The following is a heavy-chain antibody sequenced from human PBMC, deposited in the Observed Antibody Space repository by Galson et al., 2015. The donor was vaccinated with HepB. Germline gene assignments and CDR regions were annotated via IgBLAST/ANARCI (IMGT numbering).Heavy chain of an antibody. V-gene: IGHV1-69*13. J-gene: IGHJ4*02. CDR1: GGTFSSYA. CDR2: IIPIFGTA. Sequence: SVKVSCKASGGTFSSYATSWVRQAPGQGLEWMGGIIPIFGTANYAQKFQGRVTITADESTSTAYMELSSLRSEDTAVYYCARDSSGDGYSQYWGQGTLVTVSS. D-gene: IGHD5-18*01. CDR3: ARDSSGDGYSQY.